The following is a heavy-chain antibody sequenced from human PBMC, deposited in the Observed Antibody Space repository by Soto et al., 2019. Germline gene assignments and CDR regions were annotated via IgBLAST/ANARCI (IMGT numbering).Heavy chain of an antibody. CDR3: ARSRQQLDGTGPFDY. Sequence: QVQLQESGPGLVKPSGTLSLTCAVSGGSISSSNWWSWVRQPPGKGLGWIGEIYHSGSTNYNPALKGRVTISVDKSKNQFSLKLSSVTAADTAVYYCARSRQQLDGTGPFDYWGQGTLVTVSS. CDR2: IYHSGST. V-gene: IGHV4-4*02. J-gene: IGHJ4*02. D-gene: IGHD6-13*01. CDR1: GGSISSSNW.